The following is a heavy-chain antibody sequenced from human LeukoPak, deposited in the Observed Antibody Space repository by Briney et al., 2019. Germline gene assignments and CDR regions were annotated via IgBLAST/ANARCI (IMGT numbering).Heavy chain of an antibody. D-gene: IGHD3-10*01. CDR3: ARASMVRGVIAKGDWFDP. Sequence: ASVKVSCKASGYTFTGYYMHWVRQAPEQGLEWMGWINPNGGGTNYAQKFQGWVTMTRDTSISTAYMELSRLRSDDTAVYYCARASMVRGVIAKGDWFDPWGQGTLVTVSS. CDR2: INPNGGGT. V-gene: IGHV1-2*04. CDR1: GYTFTGYY. J-gene: IGHJ5*02.